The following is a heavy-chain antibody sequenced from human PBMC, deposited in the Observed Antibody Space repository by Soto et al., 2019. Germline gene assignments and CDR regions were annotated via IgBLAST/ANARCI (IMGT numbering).Heavy chain of an antibody. CDR1: GGTFSSYA. CDR2: IIPIFGTA. J-gene: IGHJ4*02. Sequence: ASVKVSCKASGGTFSSYAISWVRQAPGQGLEWMGGIIPIFGTANYAQKFQGRVTITADESTSTAYMELSSLRSEDTAVYYCAGVKSSGRTYYFDYWGQGTLVTVSS. CDR3: AGVKSSGRTYYFDY. D-gene: IGHD6-19*01. V-gene: IGHV1-69*13.